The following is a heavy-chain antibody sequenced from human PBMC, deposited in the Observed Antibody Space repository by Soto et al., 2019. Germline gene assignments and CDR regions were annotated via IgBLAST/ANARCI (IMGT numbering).Heavy chain of an antibody. V-gene: IGHV3-30-3*02. CDR2: ISYDGSNK. CDR3: VKSRGGNNFDFFD. Sequence: GGSLRLSCAASGFTFSSYAMHWVRQAPGKGLEWVAVISYDGSNKYYADSVKGRFTISRDNSKNTLYLQMSGLSADDTAVYYCVKSRGGNNFDFFDWGQGALVTVSS. J-gene: IGHJ4*02. D-gene: IGHD5-12*01. CDR1: GFTFSSYA.